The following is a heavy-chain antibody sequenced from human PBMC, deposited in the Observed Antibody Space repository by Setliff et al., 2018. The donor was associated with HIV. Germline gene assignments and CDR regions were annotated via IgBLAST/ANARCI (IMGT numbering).Heavy chain of an antibody. Sequence: GASVNVSCKASGYTFTNYAINWVRQSPGQGLEWLGWMNPNSGRAGHAQMFQGRLTMTRDTSTSTAYMELSSLTSDDTAIYYCARGRLSWSPDFWGQGTLVTVSS. V-gene: IGHV1-8*02. CDR2: MNPNSGRA. CDR3: ARGRLSWSPDF. J-gene: IGHJ4*02. CDR1: GYTFTNYA.